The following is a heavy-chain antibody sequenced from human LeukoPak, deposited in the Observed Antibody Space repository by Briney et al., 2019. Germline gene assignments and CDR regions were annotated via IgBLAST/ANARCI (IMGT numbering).Heavy chain of an antibody. CDR2: ISAYSGNT. J-gene: IGHJ4*02. CDR1: GYTFTYYG. CDR3: ARDRDSGYSGYEYDY. D-gene: IGHD5-12*01. V-gene: IGHV1-18*01. Sequence: ASVKVSCKTSGYTFTYYGITWVRQAPGQGLEWMGWISAYSGNTHYAQKFQGRVTMTADTSTTTAYMELRSLRSDDTAVFYCARDRDSGYSGYEYDYWGQGTLVTVSS.